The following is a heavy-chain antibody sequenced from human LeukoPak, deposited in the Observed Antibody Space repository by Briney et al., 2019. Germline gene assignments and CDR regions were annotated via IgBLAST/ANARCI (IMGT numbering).Heavy chain of an antibody. Sequence: GGSLRLSCAASGFTVSSNYMSWVRQAPGKGLEWVSVIYSGGSTYYADSVKGRFTISRDNSKNTLYLQMNSLRAEDTAVYYCARVGEELAYGGYSGYDYWGQGTLVTVSS. V-gene: IGHV3-66*01. CDR1: GFTVSSNY. CDR3: ARVGEELAYGGYSGYDY. J-gene: IGHJ4*02. CDR2: IYSGGST. D-gene: IGHD5-12*01.